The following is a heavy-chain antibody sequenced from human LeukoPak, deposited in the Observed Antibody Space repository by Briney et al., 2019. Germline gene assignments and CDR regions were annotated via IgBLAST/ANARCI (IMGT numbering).Heavy chain of an antibody. D-gene: IGHD2-2*02. V-gene: IGHV4-39*07. CDR1: GGSISSSSYY. Sequence: SETLSLTCTVSGGSISSSSYYWGWIRQPPGKGLEWIGSIYYSGSTYYNPSLKSRVTISVDTSKNQFSLKLSSVTAADTAVYYCARTLGYCSSTSCYIWYFDLWGRGTLVTVSS. J-gene: IGHJ2*01. CDR3: ARTLGYCSSTSCYIWYFDL. CDR2: IYYSGST.